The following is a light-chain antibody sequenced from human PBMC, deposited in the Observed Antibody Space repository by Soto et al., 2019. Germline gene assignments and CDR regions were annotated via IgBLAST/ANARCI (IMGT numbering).Light chain of an antibody. CDR1: RSDVGGYNY. CDR3: SSYTSSSTPYV. Sequence: QSALTKPASVSGSPGQSITISCTGTRSDVGGYNYVSWYQQHLGKSPKLMIYAVSNRPSGVSNRFSGSKSGNKASLTISGLQAEDESDYYCSSYTSSSTPYVFGPGTKVTVL. J-gene: IGLJ1*01. CDR2: AVS. V-gene: IGLV2-14*01.